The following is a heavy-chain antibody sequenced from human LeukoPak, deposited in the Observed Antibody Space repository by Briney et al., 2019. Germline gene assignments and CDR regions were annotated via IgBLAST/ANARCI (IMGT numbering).Heavy chain of an antibody. CDR3: ARSTSSEYDIYHFDY. J-gene: IGHJ4*02. CDR1: GFTFSSYG. D-gene: IGHD3-9*01. CDR2: IWYDGNNK. Sequence: GGSLRLSCAASGFTFSSYGMHWVRQAPGKGLEWVAVIWYDGNNKYYADSVKGRFTISRDNSKNTLYLQMSSLRAEDTAVYYCARSTSSEYDIYHFDYWGQGTLVTVSS. V-gene: IGHV3-33*08.